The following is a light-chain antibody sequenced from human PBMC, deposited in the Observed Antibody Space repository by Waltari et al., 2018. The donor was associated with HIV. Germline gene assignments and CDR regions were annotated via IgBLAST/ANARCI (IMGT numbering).Light chain of an antibody. J-gene: IGLJ1*01. CDR3: CSYTSSSTYV. CDR1: SSDVGGYNY. V-gene: IGLV2-14*01. CDR2: EVT. Sequence: QSALTQPASVSGSPGQSITIPCTGTSSDVGGYNYVSWYQQHPGKPPKLMIYEVTNRPSGVSNRFSGSKSGNTASLTISGLQAEDEADYYCCSYTSSSTYVFGTGTKVTVL.